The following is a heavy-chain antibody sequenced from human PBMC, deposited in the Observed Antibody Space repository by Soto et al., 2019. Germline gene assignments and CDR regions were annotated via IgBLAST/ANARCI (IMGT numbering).Heavy chain of an antibody. Sequence: AMDWVRRAPGKGLEWVAVISSDGSEKDYADSVKGRFAISRDNSKNTLYLQMNGLRADDTAVYYCARDRDNILTGYHDYWGQGTLVTVSS. CDR3: ARDRDNILTGYHDY. CDR1: A. V-gene: IGHV3-30*09. CDR2: ISSDGSEK. J-gene: IGHJ4*02. D-gene: IGHD3-9*01.